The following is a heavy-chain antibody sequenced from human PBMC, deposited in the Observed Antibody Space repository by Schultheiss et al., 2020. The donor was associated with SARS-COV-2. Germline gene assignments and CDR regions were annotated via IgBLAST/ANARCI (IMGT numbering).Heavy chain of an antibody. J-gene: IGHJ5*02. CDR1: GGSFSGYY. CDR3: ARVVVAATLGWFDP. Sequence: SETLSLTCAVYGGSFSGYYWSWIRQPPGKGLEWLGYVSYSGTTSYNPSLKSRVTMSADTSKNQFSLKLSSVTAADTAVYYCARVVVAATLGWFDPWGQGTLVTVSS. V-gene: IGHV4-34*01. CDR2: VSYSGTT. D-gene: IGHD2-15*01.